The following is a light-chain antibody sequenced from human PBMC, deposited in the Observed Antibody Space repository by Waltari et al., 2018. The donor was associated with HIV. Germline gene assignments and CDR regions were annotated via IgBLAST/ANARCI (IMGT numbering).Light chain of an antibody. J-gene: IGLJ2*01. Sequence: RITCSGDALPNQYAYWYQQKPGQAPVLVMYKDSERPSGIPERFSGSSSGTTVTLTISGVQAEDEADYYCQSADNSGTFVIFGGGTKLTVL. V-gene: IGLV3-25*03. CDR3: QSADNSGTFVI. CDR1: ALPNQY. CDR2: KDS.